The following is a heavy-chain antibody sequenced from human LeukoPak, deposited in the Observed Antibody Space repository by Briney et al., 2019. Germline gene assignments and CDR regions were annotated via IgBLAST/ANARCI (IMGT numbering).Heavy chain of an antibody. CDR1: GGSFSDYY. V-gene: IGHV4-34*01. D-gene: IGHD3-22*01. CDR3: ARGRQDVNMILVVMAGVSYYLDV. Sequence: SETLSLTCAVNGGSFSDYYWTWIRQTPGKGLEWIGEMSPSGSSNYNPSLKSRVTISVDTSKNQFSLKLRSVTAADTAVYYCARGRQDVNMILVVMAGVSYYLDVWSKGTTVTVS. CDR2: MSPSGSS. J-gene: IGHJ6*03.